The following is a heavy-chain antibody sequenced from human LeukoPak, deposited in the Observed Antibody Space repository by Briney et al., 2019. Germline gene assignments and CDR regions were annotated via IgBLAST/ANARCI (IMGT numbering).Heavy chain of an antibody. CDR2: IRSETYGGKT. CDR1: GFTFGDHA. J-gene: IGHJ6*02. D-gene: IGHD5-18*01. CDR3: TRGPIQLWLYHGMDV. V-gene: IGHV3-49*04. Sequence: GGSLRLSCTVSGFTFGDHAMSWVRQAPGKGLEWVGFIRSETYGGKTEYAASVRGRFIISRDDSTSIAYLQMNSLKTEDTAVYYCTRGPIQLWLYHGMDVWGQGTTVTVSS.